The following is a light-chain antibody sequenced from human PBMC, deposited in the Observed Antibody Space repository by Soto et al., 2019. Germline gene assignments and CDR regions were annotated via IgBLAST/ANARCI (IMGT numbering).Light chain of an antibody. V-gene: IGLV2-14*01. CDR3: VSYIESSLTHWV. J-gene: IGLJ3*02. CDR2: EVD. Sequence: SVLTQPASVSGSPGQSITISCTGTYTDVGGYNRVSWYQHHAGKGPKMLIFEVDNRPSGISDRFSGSKSGDTASLTISDLQAEDEADYYCVSYIESSLTHWVFGGGTKGTVL. CDR1: YTDVGGYNR.